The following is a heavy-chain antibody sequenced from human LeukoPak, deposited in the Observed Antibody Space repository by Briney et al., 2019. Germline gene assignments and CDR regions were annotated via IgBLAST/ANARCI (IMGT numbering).Heavy chain of an antibody. CDR1: GGSFSGYY. J-gene: IGHJ4*02. V-gene: IGHV4-34*01. CDR2: INHSGST. Sequence: SETLSLTCAVYGGSFSGYYWSWIRQPPGKGQEWIGEINHSGSTNYNPSLKSRVTISVDTSKNQFSLKLSSVTAADTAVYYCARGRACDYWGQGTLVTVSS. CDR3: ARGRACDY.